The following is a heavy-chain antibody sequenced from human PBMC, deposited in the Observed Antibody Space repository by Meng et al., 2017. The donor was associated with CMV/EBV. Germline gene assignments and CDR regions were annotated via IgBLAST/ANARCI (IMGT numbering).Heavy chain of an antibody. D-gene: IGHD1-26*01. CDR3: ARSFDRNYYYYGIDV. Sequence: GESLKISCAASGFTFSSYWMHWVRQAPGKGLVWVSRINSDGSSTSYADSVKGRFTISRDNAKNTLYLQMNSLRAEDTAVYYCARSFDRNYYYYGIDVWGQGTTVTVSS. J-gene: IGHJ6*02. CDR1: GFTFSSYW. V-gene: IGHV3-74*01. CDR2: INSDGSST.